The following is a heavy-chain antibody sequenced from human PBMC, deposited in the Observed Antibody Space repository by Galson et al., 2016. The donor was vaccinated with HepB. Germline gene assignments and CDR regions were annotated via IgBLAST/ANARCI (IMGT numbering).Heavy chain of an antibody. J-gene: IGHJ4*02. CDR1: GGSLSTNNW. CDR3: AREAPADYFDY. Sequence: CAVSGGSLSTNNWWSWVRQPPGKGLEWIGQIHHTGLSYFNPSLKSRVTMSLDKSSNQVSLKLSSVTAADTAVYYCAREAPADYFDYWGRGTLVTVSS. V-gene: IGHV4-4*02. CDR2: IHHTGLS. D-gene: IGHD6-13*01.